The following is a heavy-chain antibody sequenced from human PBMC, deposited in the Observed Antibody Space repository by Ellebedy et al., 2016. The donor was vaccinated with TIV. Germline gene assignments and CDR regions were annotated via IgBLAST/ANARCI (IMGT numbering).Heavy chain of an antibody. CDR3: ARDGDGYNFDY. CDR1: GFTVSIYY. CDR2: IYSGDEA. V-gene: IGHV3-66*01. D-gene: IGHD5-24*01. Sequence: GESLKISCAASGFTVSIYYMSWVRQAPGRGLEWVSLIYSGDEAHYADSVKGRFTFSRDNAKNTLYLQMNSLRAEDTAVYYCARDGDGYNFDYWGQGILVTVSS. J-gene: IGHJ4*02.